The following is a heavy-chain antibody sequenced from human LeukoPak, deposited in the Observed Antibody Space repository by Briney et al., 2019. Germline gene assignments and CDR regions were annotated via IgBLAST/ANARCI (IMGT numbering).Heavy chain of an antibody. J-gene: IGHJ6*03. Sequence: GGSLRLSCAASGFTFSSYGMHWVRQAPGKGLEWVAFIRYDGSNKYYVGSVKGRFTISRVNSKNTLYLQMNSLRAEDTAVYYCAKGSGWEMSYYYYYMDVWGKGTTVTISS. CDR2: IRYDGSNK. CDR1: GFTFSSYG. D-gene: IGHD1-26*01. CDR3: AKGSGWEMSYYYYYMDV. V-gene: IGHV3-30*02.